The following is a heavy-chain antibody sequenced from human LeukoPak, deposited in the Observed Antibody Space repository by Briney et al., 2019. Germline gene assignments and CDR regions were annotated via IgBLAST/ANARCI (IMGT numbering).Heavy chain of an antibody. CDR2: ISSSSSYI. CDR3: ARDRSSTSSDAFDI. CDR1: GFTFSSYS. Sequence: GGSLRLSCAASGFTFSSYSMNWVRQAPGKGLEWVSSISSSSSYIYYADSVKGRFTISRDNAKNSLYLQMNSLRAEATAVYYCARDRSSTSSDAFDIWGQGTMVTVSS. J-gene: IGHJ3*02. D-gene: IGHD2-2*01. V-gene: IGHV3-21*01.